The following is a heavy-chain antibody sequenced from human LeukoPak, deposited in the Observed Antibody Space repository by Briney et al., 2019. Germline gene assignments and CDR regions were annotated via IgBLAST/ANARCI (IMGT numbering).Heavy chain of an antibody. CDR2: IYPGDSDT. CDR3: ARHEPLIVGATAFDY. CDR1: GYSXTSYW. Sequence: SLKISXXXSGYSXTSYWIGWGRPLPGKGLGGMGIIYPGDSDTRYSPSFQGQVTISADKSISTAYLQWSSLKASDTAMYYYARHEPLIVGATAFDYWGQGTLVTVSS. V-gene: IGHV5-51*01. J-gene: IGHJ4*02. D-gene: IGHD1-26*01.